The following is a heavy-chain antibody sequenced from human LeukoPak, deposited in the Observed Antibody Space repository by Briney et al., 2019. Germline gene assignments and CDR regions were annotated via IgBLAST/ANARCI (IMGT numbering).Heavy chain of an antibody. J-gene: IGHJ4*02. CDR3: ARDAAPYRYNWNDAPFDY. D-gene: IGHD1-1*01. Sequence: ASVKVSCKASGYTFTGYYMHWVRQAPGQGLEWMGWINPNSGGTNYAQKFQGRVTMTRDTSTSTAYMELSRLRSDDTAVYYCARDAAPYRYNWNDAPFDYWGQGTLVTVSS. CDR2: INPNSGGT. V-gene: IGHV1-2*02. CDR1: GYTFTGYY.